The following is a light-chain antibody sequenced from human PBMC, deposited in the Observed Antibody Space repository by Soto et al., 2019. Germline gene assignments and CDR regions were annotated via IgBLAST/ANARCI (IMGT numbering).Light chain of an antibody. CDR3: CSFTNTNSFVV. Sequence: QSVLTQPASVSGSPGQSITISCTGTSSDVGGYNYVSWYQQHPGKAPKVLIYEVSNRPSGVSNRFSGSKSGNTASLTISGLRAEDEADYYCCSFTNTNSFVVFGGGTKLTVL. J-gene: IGLJ2*01. CDR2: EVS. CDR1: SSDVGGYNY. V-gene: IGLV2-14*01.